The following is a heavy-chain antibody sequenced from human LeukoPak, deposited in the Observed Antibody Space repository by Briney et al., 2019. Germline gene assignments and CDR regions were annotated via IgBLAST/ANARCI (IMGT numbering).Heavy chain of an antibody. CDR3: AKDSGLPGPAALKNWFDP. D-gene: IGHD6-25*01. CDR2: IWYDGSNK. J-gene: IGHJ5*02. Sequence: GGSLRLSCAASGFTFSSYGMHWVRQAPGKGLEWVAVIWYDGSNKYYADSVKGRFTISRDNSKNTLYLQMNSLRAEDTAVYYCAKDSGLPGPAALKNWFDPWGQGTLVTVSS. V-gene: IGHV3-33*06. CDR1: GFTFSSYG.